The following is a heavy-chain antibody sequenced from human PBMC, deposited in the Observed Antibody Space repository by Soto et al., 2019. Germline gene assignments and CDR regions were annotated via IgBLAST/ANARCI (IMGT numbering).Heavy chain of an antibody. Sequence: GGSLRLSCAASGFTFSSYAMSWVRQAPGKGLEWVSAISGSGGSTYYADSVKGRFTISRDNSKNTLYLQMNSLRAEDTAVYYCAKDSWTYYYDSSGYPLGAFDIWGQGTMVTVSS. V-gene: IGHV3-23*01. CDR1: GFTFSSYA. CDR3: AKDSWTYYYDSSGYPLGAFDI. D-gene: IGHD3-22*01. CDR2: ISGSGGST. J-gene: IGHJ3*02.